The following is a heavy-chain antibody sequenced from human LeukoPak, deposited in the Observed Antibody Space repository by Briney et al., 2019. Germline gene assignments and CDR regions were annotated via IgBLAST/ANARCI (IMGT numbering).Heavy chain of an antibody. CDR2: IRYDGSNK. J-gene: IGHJ4*02. V-gene: IGHV3-30*02. CDR3: AKDIVDTAMVTAFDY. D-gene: IGHD5-18*01. Sequence: PGGSLRLSCAASGFTFSSYGMHWVRQAPGKGLEWVAFIRYDGSNKYYADSVKGRFTISRDNSKNTLYLQMNSLRAEDTAVYYCAKDIVDTAMVTAFDYWGQGTLVTVSS. CDR1: GFTFSSYG.